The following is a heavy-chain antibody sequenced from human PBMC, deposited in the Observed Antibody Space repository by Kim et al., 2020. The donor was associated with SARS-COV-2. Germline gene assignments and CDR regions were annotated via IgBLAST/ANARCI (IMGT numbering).Heavy chain of an antibody. J-gene: IGHJ3*02. CDR2: IYPGYSDT. CDR3: TRAVGYYDSTGSFTTDAFDM. Sequence: GESLKISCKGSGYSFTTHWIAWVRQMPGKGLEWMGIIYPGYSDTRYSPSFQGPVTFSADKSITTAYLQWSSLKASDSAMYYCTRAVGYYDSTGSFTTDAFDMVGQGTMVTVSS. V-gene: IGHV5-51*01. CDR1: GYSFTTHW. D-gene: IGHD3-22*01.